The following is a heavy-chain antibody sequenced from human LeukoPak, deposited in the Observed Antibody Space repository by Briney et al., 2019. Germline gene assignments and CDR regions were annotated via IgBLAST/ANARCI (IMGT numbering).Heavy chain of an antibody. Sequence: GGSLRLSCAASGFTVSSYYMSWVRQAPGKGLEWVSVIYSSGTIYYADSVKGRFTISRDNSKNTLYLQMNSLRAEDTAVYYCAKDSGYSSSPVFDWGQGTLVTVSS. CDR3: AKDSGYSSSPVFD. V-gene: IGHV3-53*01. J-gene: IGHJ4*02. D-gene: IGHD6-13*01. CDR1: GFTVSSYY. CDR2: IYSSGTI.